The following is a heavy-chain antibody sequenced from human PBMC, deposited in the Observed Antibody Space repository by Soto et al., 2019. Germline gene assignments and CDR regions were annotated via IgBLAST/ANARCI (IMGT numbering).Heavy chain of an antibody. CDR1: GGSTSSGGYY. CDR3: ARDAALKWFDP. V-gene: IGHV4-31*03. D-gene: IGHD2-15*01. Sequence: QVQLQESGPRLVKPSQTLSLTCTVSGGSTSSGGYYWSSIRQYPGKGLEWIGFVYYSGSTYYNPSIKSRVIISVDTSKKQFSLKLSSVTAADTAVYYCARDAALKWFDPWGQGTLVTVSS. CDR2: VYYSGST. J-gene: IGHJ5*02.